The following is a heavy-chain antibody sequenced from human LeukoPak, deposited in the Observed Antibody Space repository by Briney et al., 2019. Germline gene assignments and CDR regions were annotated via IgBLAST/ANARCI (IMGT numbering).Heavy chain of an antibody. CDR2: IYYSGTT. Sequence: SETLSLTCTVSGGYTSSYYWSWIRQPPGKGLEWIGYIYYSGTTNYNPSLKSRVTISVDTSKSQFSLKLRSVTAADTAVYYCARTDGKKYQIDYWGQGTLVTVSS. CDR1: GGYTSSYY. D-gene: IGHD2-2*01. J-gene: IGHJ4*02. V-gene: IGHV4-59*01. CDR3: ARTDGKKYQIDY.